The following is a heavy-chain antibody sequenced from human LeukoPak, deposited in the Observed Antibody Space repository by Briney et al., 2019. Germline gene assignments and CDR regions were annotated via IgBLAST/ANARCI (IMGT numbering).Heavy chain of an antibody. J-gene: IGHJ4*02. CDR2: IIPIFGTA. D-gene: IGHD7-27*01. V-gene: IGHV1-69*06. CDR1: GGTFSSYA. Sequence: ASVKVSCKASGGTFSSYAISWVRQAPGQGLEWMGGIIPIFGTANYAQKFQGRVTITADKSTSTAYMELSSLRSEDTAVYYCARQTLTGDPSFDYWGQGTLVTVSS. CDR3: ARQTLTGDPSFDY.